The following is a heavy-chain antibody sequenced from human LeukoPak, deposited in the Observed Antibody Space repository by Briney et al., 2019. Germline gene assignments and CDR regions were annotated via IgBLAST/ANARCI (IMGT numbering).Heavy chain of an antibody. J-gene: IGHJ6*03. Sequence: GGSLRLSCAASGFTFSSYSMNWVRQAPGKGLEWVSSISSSSSYIYYADSVKGRFTISRDNAKNSLSLQMNSLRAEDTAVYYCARDLMGYNYFYMDVWGKGTTVTVSS. CDR2: ISSSSSYI. D-gene: IGHD3-16*02. V-gene: IGHV3-21*01. CDR1: GFTFSSYS. CDR3: ARDLMGYNYFYMDV.